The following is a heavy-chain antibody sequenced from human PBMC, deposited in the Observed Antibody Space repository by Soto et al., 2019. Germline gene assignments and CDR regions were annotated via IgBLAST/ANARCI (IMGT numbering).Heavy chain of an antibody. CDR2: VYHSGAT. J-gene: IGHJ4*02. V-gene: IGHV4-4*02. CDR1: GDSISNINW. CDR3: ARSPGTWRLDF. Sequence: QVQLQESGPGLVEPSGTLSLTCAVSGDSISNINWLSWVRQPPGKGLGWIGEVYHSGATNYNPSRASRVTISVHKSKNQVSLRAASVTAANTAFYYCARSPGTWRLDFWGQGTLVAVSS. D-gene: IGHD2-15*01.